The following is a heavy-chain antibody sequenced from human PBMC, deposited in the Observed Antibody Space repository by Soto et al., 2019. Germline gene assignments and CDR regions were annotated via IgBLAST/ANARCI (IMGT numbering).Heavy chain of an antibody. Sequence: WSCNRQPPGKGLEWIGSIYYSGGTYYNPSLKSRVTISVDTSKNQFSLKLSSVTAADTAVYYCASIMGAIHFDYWGQGTLVTVSS. D-gene: IGHD1-26*01. CDR2: IYYSGGT. CDR3: ASIMGAIHFDY. V-gene: IGHV4-39*01. J-gene: IGHJ4*02.